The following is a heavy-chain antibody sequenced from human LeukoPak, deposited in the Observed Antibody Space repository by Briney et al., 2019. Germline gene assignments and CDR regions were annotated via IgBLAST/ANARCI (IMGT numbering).Heavy chain of an antibody. D-gene: IGHD2-15*01. CDR2: INHSGST. CDR3: ARDATGANWYFDL. Sequence: SETLSLTCAVYGGSFSGYYWSWIRQPPGKGLEWIGEINHSGSTNYNPSLKSRVTISVDTSKNQFSLKLSSVTAADTAVYYCARDATGANWYFDLWGRGTLVTVSS. CDR1: GGSFSGYY. V-gene: IGHV4-34*01. J-gene: IGHJ2*01.